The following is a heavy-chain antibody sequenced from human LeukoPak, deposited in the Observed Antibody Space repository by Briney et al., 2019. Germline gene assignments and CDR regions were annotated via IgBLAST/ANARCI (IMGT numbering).Heavy chain of an antibody. Sequence: GGSLRLSCAASGFTFSRYGMHWVRQAPGEGLEWVALISYDKSNRYYADSVKGRFTISRDNSKNTMYLQMNSLRAEDTAVYYCAKSPDTWSYGFLEYWGQGTLVTVSS. CDR3: AKSPDTWSYGFLEY. D-gene: IGHD1-7*01. J-gene: IGHJ4*02. CDR2: ISYDKSNR. CDR1: GFTFSRYG. V-gene: IGHV3-30*18.